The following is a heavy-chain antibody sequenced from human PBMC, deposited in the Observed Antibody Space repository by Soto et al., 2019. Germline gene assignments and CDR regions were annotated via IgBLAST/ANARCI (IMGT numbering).Heavy chain of an antibody. Sequence: PGGSLRLSCVVSVFPFGANAMSWVRQAPGKGLEWVSGLSNTGRRTSYADSVKGRFNISRDSSENTVYLQMNSLRVEDTAVYYCATEMGATQGPFDNWGQGTLVTVSS. J-gene: IGHJ4*02. CDR1: VFPFGANA. V-gene: IGHV3-23*01. CDR2: LSNTGRRT. CDR3: ATEMGATQGPFDN. D-gene: IGHD1-26*01.